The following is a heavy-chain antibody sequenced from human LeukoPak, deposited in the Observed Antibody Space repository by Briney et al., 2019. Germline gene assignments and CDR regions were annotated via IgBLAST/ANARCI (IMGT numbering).Heavy chain of an antibody. CDR3: AKSNGYGLVDI. CDR2: INHSGST. V-gene: IGHV4-34*01. Sequence: PPETLSLTCAVYGGSFRGYYWSWIRQPPGKGLEWIGEINHSGSTNYNPSLKSRVTISLDTSRNQFSLKLNSVTAADTAVYYCAKSNGYGLVDIWGQGTMVTVSS. J-gene: IGHJ3*02. D-gene: IGHD3-10*01. CDR1: GGSFRGYY.